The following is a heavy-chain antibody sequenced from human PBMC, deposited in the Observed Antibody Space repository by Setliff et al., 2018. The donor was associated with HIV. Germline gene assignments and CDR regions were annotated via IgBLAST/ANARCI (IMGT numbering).Heavy chain of an antibody. CDR2: VYYTGKT. D-gene: IGHD4-4*01. CDR3: ARDLTSNSNCFEP. J-gene: IGHJ5*02. V-gene: IGHV4-31*02. CDR1: GGSLISGGYY. Sequence: SETLSLTCSVSGGSLISGGYYWSWIRQHPGKGLEWIGYVYYTGKTYYNPSLESRISMSVDTSKNQFSLKLTSVTAADTAIYYCARDLTSNSNCFEPWGQGTQVPSPQ.